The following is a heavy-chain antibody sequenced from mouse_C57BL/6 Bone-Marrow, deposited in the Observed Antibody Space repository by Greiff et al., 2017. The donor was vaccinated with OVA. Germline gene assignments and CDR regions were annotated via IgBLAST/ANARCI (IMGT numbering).Heavy chain of an antibody. CDR3: ARSDDGSGFAY. CDR2: IDPSDSET. Sequence: QVQLQQPGAELVRPGSSVKLSCKASGYTFTSYWMHWVKQRPIQGLEWIGNIDPSDSETHYNQKFKDKATLTVDKSSSTAYMQLSSLTSEDSAVYYCARSDDGSGFAYWGQGTLVTVSA. D-gene: IGHD2-3*01. CDR1: GYTFTSYW. J-gene: IGHJ3*01. V-gene: IGHV1-52*01.